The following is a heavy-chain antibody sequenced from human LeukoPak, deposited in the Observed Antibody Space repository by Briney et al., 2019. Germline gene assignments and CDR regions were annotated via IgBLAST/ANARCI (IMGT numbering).Heavy chain of an antibody. CDR1: GGSFSGYY. CDR2: INHSGST. V-gene: IGHV4-34*01. CDR3: ARVGVVAATPSGFDY. J-gene: IGHJ4*02. Sequence: SETLSLTCAVYGGSFSGYYWSWIRQPPGKGLEWIGEINHSGSTNYNPSLKSRVTISVDTSKTQFSLKLSSVTAADTAVYYCARVGVVAATPSGFDYWGQGTLVTVSS. D-gene: IGHD2-15*01.